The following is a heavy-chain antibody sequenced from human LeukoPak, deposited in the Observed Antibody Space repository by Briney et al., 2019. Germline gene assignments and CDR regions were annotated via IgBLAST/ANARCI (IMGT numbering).Heavy chain of an antibody. CDR1: GYTLTELS. CDR3: ATAPPVAAGSSNYYYYYMDV. J-gene: IGHJ6*03. Sequence: GASVKVSCKVSGYTLTELSMHWVRQAPGKGLEWMGGFDPEDGETIYAQKFQGRVTMTEDTSTDTAYMELSSLRSEDTAVYYCATAPPVAAGSSNYYYYYMDVWGKGTTVTVSS. CDR2: FDPEDGET. V-gene: IGHV1-24*01. D-gene: IGHD6-13*01.